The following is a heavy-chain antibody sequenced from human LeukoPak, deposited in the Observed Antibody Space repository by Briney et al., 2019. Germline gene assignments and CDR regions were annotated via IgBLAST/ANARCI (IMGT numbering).Heavy chain of an antibody. Sequence: SETLSLTCTVSGGSISSYYWSWIRQPPGKGLEWIGYIYYSGSTNYNPSLKSRVTISVDTSKNQFSLKLSSVTAADTAVYYCARRPLARAGMFDPWGQGTLVTVSS. D-gene: IGHD3-10*01. V-gene: IGHV4-59*08. J-gene: IGHJ5*02. CDR2: IYYSGST. CDR1: GGSISSYY. CDR3: ARRPLARAGMFDP.